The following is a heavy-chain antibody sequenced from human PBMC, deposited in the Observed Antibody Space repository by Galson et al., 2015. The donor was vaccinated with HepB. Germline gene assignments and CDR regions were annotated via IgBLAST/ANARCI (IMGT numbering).Heavy chain of an antibody. J-gene: IGHJ4*02. D-gene: IGHD3-3*02. CDR2: ISGSDGTR. CDR3: SKDRISGLGVLTSSSFDS. CDR1: GFTFSSYT. Sequence: SLRLSCAASGFTFSSYTMSWVRQAPGKGLEWISSISGSDGTRRDAQTLKGRITVSRDNSRKTIDLQMNSRRFDDTAVYYCSKDRISGLGVLTSSSFDSWGQGTLVAVSS. V-gene: IGHV3-23*01.